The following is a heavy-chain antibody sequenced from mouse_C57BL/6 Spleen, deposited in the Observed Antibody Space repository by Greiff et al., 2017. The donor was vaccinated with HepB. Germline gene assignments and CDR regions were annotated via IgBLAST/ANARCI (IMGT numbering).Heavy chain of an antibody. J-gene: IGHJ4*01. D-gene: IGHD4-1*01. CDR2: INPYNGGT. CDR1: GYTFTDYY. CDR3: ARKLGGYAMDY. V-gene: IGHV1-19*01. Sequence: EVQRVESGPVLVKPGASVKMSCKASGYTFTDYYMNWVKQSHGKSLEWIGVINPYNGGTSYNQKFKGKATLTVDKSSSTAYMELNSLTSEDSAVYYCARKLGGYAMDYWGQGTSVTVSS.